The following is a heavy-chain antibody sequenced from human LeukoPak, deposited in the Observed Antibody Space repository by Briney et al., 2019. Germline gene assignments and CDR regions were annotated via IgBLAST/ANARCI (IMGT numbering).Heavy chain of an antibody. CDR3: AKDRDPYDYGSGSYYNGVFDY. CDR2: VSNRGGST. D-gene: IGHD3-10*01. V-gene: IGHV3-23*01. J-gene: IGHJ4*02. CDR1: GFTYDDFG. Sequence: GGSLRLSCAASGFTYDDFGMSWVCQAPGKGLEWVSAVSNRGGSTYYADSVKGRFTISRDNSKNTLYLQMNSLRAEDTAVYYCAKDRDPYDYGSGSYYNGVFDYWGQGTLVTVSS.